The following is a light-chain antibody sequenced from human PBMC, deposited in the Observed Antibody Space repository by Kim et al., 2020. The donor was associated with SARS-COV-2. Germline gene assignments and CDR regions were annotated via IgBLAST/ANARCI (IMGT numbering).Light chain of an antibody. J-gene: IGKJ5*01. V-gene: IGKV3-11*01. CDR1: QSVCSY. CDR2: DAS. Sequence: SPGDRATLSCVARQSVCSYLAWYQQKPGQAPRLLIYDASNRATGIPARFSGSGSGTDFTLTISSLEPEDFAVYYCQQRSNWPPITFGQGTRLEIK. CDR3: QQRSNWPPIT.